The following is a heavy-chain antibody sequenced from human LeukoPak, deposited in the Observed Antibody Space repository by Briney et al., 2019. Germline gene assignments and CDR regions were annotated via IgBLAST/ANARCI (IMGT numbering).Heavy chain of an antibody. CDR1: GGSFSGYY. V-gene: IGHV4-34*01. Sequence: ASETLSLTCAVYGGSFSGYYWSWIRQPPGKGLEWIGEINHSGSTNYNPSLKSRVTISVDTSKNQFSLKLSSVTAADTAVYYCARGIDYGWFDPWGQGTLVTVSS. CDR3: ARGIDYGWFDP. J-gene: IGHJ5*02. D-gene: IGHD4-17*01. CDR2: INHSGST.